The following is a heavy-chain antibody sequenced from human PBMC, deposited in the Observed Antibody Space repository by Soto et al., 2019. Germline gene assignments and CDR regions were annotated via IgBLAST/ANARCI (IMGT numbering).Heavy chain of an antibody. Sequence: PSETLSLTCTVSGGSISIGGYCWSWIRQHPGKGLEWIGYIYYSGSTYYNPSLKSRVTISVDTSKNQFSLKLSSVTAADTAVYYCARVVAAAGYYGMDVWGQGTTVTVSS. CDR1: GGSISIGGYC. D-gene: IGHD6-13*01. CDR3: ARVVAAAGYYGMDV. V-gene: IGHV4-31*03. J-gene: IGHJ6*02. CDR2: IYYSGST.